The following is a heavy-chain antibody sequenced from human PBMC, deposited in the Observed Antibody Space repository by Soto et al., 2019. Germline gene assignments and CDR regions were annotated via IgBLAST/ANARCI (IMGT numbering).Heavy chain of an antibody. Sequence: GESLKISCKGSGYSFTSSWITWVRQMPGKGLEWMGHIDPSDSYINQSPSFQGHVTISTDKSISTVYLQWSSLAVSDTAMYYCARRSSSSGLKFDLWGQGTLVTVSS. CDR2: IDPSDSYI. J-gene: IGHJ5*02. D-gene: IGHD6-6*01. V-gene: IGHV5-10-1*01. CDR3: ARRSSSSGLKFDL. CDR1: GYSFTSSW.